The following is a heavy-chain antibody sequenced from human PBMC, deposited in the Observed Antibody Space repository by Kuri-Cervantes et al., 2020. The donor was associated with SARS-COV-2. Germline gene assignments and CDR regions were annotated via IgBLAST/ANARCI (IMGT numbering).Heavy chain of an antibody. V-gene: IGHV4-61*01. CDR1: GGSVSSGSYY. Sequence: SETLSLTCTVSGGSVSSGSYYWSWIRQPPGKGLEWIGYIYYSGSTNYNPSLKSRVTISVDTSKNQFSLKLSSVTAADTAVYYCATISASYSSGWYALYWGQGTLVTVSS. D-gene: IGHD6-19*01. CDR3: ATISASYSSGWYALY. J-gene: IGHJ4*02. CDR2: IYYSGST.